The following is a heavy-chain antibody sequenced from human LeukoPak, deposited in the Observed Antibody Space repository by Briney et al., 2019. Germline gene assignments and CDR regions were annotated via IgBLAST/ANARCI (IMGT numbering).Heavy chain of an antibody. V-gene: IGHV3-23*01. Sequence: QAGGSLRLSCEASGFTFSSYAMSWVRQAPGKGLEWVSGIGGSGGGTYYADSVKGRFTISRDNSKNTLYLQMNSLRAEDTAVYYCARGGYSYGLFDYWGQGTLVTVSS. CDR3: ARGGYSYGLFDY. J-gene: IGHJ4*02. D-gene: IGHD5-18*01. CDR1: GFTFSSYA. CDR2: IGGSGGGT.